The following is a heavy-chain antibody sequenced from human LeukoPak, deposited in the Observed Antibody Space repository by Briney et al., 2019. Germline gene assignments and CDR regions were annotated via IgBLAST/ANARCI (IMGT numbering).Heavy chain of an antibody. CDR2: LGKSGEYK. CDR3: VKDRPCETCMPMDA. V-gene: IGHV3-23*01. CDR1: GFRFTDYS. J-gene: IGHJ6*02. Sequence: GGSLRLSCAASGFRFTDYSMSWVRQAPGKGLEWVAGLGKSGEYKYYADSVKGRFTISRDNSKDTVSLQMNSLRAEDSAIYFCVKDRPCETCMPMDAWGQGTTVTVSS. D-gene: IGHD2-2*01.